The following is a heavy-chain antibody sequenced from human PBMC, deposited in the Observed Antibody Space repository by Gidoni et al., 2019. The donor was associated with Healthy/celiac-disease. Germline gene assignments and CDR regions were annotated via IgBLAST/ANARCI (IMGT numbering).Heavy chain of an antibody. CDR2: ISSSSSTI. V-gene: IGHV3-48*01. CDR1: GFTISSYS. CDR3: AIKGSGCFRAHDY. Sequence: EVQLVESGGGLVQPGGSLSLSCAGYGFTISSYSMNWVRQAPGKGLEWVSYISSSSSTIYYADSVKGRFTIPRDNAKNSLYLQMNSLRAEDTSVYYCAIKGSGCFRAHDYWGQGTLVTVSS. J-gene: IGHJ4*02. D-gene: IGHD6-19*01.